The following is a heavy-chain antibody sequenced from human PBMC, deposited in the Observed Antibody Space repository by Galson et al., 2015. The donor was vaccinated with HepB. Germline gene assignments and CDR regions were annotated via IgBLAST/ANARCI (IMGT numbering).Heavy chain of an antibody. CDR3: ARTIVNCSGTSCDTWHGGAFDI. Sequence: ALVKPTQTLTLTCTFSGFSLSTSGMCVSWIRQPPGKALEWLVRIDWDDDKFYTTSLRTRLTISKDTSKNQVVLTMSNMDPVDTGTYYCARTIVNCSGTSCDTWHGGAFDIWGQGTMVTVSS. V-gene: IGHV2-70*17. J-gene: IGHJ3*02. CDR2: IDWDDDK. D-gene: IGHD2-2*02. CDR1: GFSLSTSGMC.